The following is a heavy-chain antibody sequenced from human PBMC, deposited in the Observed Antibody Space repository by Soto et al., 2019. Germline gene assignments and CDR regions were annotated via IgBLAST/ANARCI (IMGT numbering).Heavy chain of an antibody. V-gene: IGHV3-7*01. CDR1: GWAWSKYW. D-gene: IGHD3-22*01. J-gene: IGHJ6*03. CDR3: SREARGYSYYYYMDV. CDR2: IKHDGREK. Sequence: GFLGDSGAASGWAWSKYWLSWVRQDPRKELEGVANIKHDGREKYYVDSVKVRFNICRDNAKSCLYLQVNSLRAEDTAVYYCSREARGYSYYYYMDVPGKRTTGT.